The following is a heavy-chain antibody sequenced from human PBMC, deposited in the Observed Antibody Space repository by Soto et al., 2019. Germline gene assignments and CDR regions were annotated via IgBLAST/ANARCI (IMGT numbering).Heavy chain of an antibody. CDR3: ARAAGIMERGVYGLDA. J-gene: IGHJ6*02. V-gene: IGHV3-48*03. CDR1: GFTFSSYE. D-gene: IGHD3-10*01. Sequence: GGSLRLSCAASGFTFSSYEMHWVRQAPGKGLEWVSYITSGGSAISYADTVKDRFTISRDNAKNSLYLQVNSLRVEDTAVYYCARAAGIMERGVYGLDAWGQGTTVTVSS. CDR2: ITSGGSAI.